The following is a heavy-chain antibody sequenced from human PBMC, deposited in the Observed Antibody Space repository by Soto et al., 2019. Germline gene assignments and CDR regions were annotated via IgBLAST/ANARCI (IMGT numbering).Heavy chain of an antibody. CDR1: GYTFTGYY. V-gene: IGHV1-2*04. CDR3: ARDQVVWQTAGTQALCYYGMDV. Sequence: ASVKLYCKASGYTFTGYYMHWVRQAPRQGLEWMGWINPNSGGTNYAQKFQGWVTMTRDTSISTAYMELSRLRSDDTAVYYCARDQVVWQTAGTQALCYYGMDVWGQGTTVTVSS. J-gene: IGHJ6*02. D-gene: IGHD6-13*01. CDR2: INPNSGGT.